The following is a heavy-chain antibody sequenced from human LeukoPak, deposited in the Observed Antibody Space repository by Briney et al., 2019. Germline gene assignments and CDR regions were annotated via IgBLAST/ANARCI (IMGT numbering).Heavy chain of an antibody. V-gene: IGHV1-24*01. CDR1: GGTFSSYT. D-gene: IGHD1-26*01. CDR3: ATGRWYSGSYEVVSEYYFDY. CDR2: FDPEDGET. Sequence: GASVKVSCKASGGTFSSYTINWVRQAPGKGLEWMGGFDPEDGETIYAQKFQGRVTMTEDTSTDTAYMELSSLRSEDTAVYYCATGRWYSGSYEVVSEYYFDYWGQGTLVTVSS. J-gene: IGHJ4*02.